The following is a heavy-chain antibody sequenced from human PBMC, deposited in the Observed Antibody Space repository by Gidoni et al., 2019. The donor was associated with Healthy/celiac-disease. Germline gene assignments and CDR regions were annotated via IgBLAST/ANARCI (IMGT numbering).Heavy chain of an antibody. D-gene: IGHD6-13*01. V-gene: IGHV3-7*04. Sequence: EVQLVESGGGLVQPGGSLRLSCAASGFTFRSSWMSWVRQAPGKGLEWVANIKQDGSEKYYGDSVKGRFTISRDNVKNSLYLQMNSLRAEDTAVYYCARATPPGIAAAGYYFDYWGQGTLVTVSS. CDR1: GFTFRSSW. CDR2: IKQDGSEK. J-gene: IGHJ4*02. CDR3: ARATPPGIAAAGYYFDY.